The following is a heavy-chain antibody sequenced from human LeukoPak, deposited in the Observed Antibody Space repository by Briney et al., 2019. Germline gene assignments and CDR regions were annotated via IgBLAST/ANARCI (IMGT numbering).Heavy chain of an antibody. CDR3: AKDGADYYDSRDAFDI. CDR2: ISGSGGST. D-gene: IGHD3-22*01. Sequence: GGSLRLSCAASGFTFSSYAMSWVRQAPGKGLEWVSAISGSGGSTYYADSVKGRFTISRDNSKNTLYLQMNSLRAEDTAVYYCAKDGADYYDSRDAFDIWGQGTMVTVSS. J-gene: IGHJ3*02. V-gene: IGHV3-23*01. CDR1: GFTFSSYA.